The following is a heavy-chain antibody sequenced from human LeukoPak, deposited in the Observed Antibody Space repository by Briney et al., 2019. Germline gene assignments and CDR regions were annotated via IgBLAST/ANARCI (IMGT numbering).Heavy chain of an antibody. CDR2: IYYSGST. D-gene: IGHD3-3*01. CDR1: GGSISSSIYY. V-gene: IGHV4-39*01. CDR3: ARHGRRSIFGVVVKNHFDY. J-gene: IGHJ4*02. Sequence: SETLSLTCTVSGGSISSSIYYWGWLRQPPGKGLEWIVSIYYSGSTYYNPSLKSRVTISVDTSKNQFSLKLSSVTAADTAVYYCARHGRRSIFGVVVKNHFDYWGQGTLVTVSS.